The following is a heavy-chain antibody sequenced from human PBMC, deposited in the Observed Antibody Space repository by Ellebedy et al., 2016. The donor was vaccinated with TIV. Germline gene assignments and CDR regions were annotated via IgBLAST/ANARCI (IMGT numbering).Heavy chain of an antibody. CDR1: GYTFTGYY. CDR2: IYPHSGGT. CDR3: ARDRLVATIRQRDYYHYGMDV. Sequence: AASVKVSCKASGYTFTGYYMHWVRQAPGQGLEWMGLIYPHSGGTNYAQKFQGKVTLTRDTSTSTAYMELSRLTSDDTAVYYCARDRLVATIRQRDYYHYGMDVWGQGTTVTVSS. J-gene: IGHJ6*02. V-gene: IGHV1-2*02. D-gene: IGHD5-12*01.